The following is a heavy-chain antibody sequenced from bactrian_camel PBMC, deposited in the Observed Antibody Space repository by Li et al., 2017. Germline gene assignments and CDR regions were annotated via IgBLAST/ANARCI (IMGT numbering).Heavy chain of an antibody. J-gene: IGHJ4*01. CDR3: AVYRVARYAGSFYCGRTRYEYHQ. CDR1: SYIAGSYC. V-gene: IGHV3S63*01. CDR2: LSINGST. D-gene: IGHD1*01. Sequence: QLVESGGGSVQAGGSLRLSCVASSYIAGSYCMAWFRQAPESEREGVASLSINGSTDYADTVKGRFTISQDIAENTLYLQMDSLKPDDTAMYYCAVYRVARYAGSFYCGRTRYEYHQWGQGTQVTVS.